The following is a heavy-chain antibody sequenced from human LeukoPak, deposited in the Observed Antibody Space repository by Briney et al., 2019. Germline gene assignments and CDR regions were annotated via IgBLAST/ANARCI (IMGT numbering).Heavy chain of an antibody. J-gene: IGHJ3*02. CDR2: ISYDGSNK. CDR3: FSPQFTIFGVVIKGGRPDAFDI. CDR1: GFTFSSYA. V-gene: IGHV3-30-3*01. D-gene: IGHD3-3*01. Sequence: PGGSLRLSCAASGFTFSSYAMHWVRQAPGKGLEWVAVISYDGSNKYYADSVKGRFTISRDNSKNTLYLQMNSLRAEDTAVYYCFSPQFTIFGVVIKGGRPDAFDIWGQGTMVTVSS.